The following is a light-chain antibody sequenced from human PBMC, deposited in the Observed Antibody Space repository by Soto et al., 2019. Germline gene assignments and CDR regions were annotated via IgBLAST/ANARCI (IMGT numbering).Light chain of an antibody. CDR2: TNN. J-gene: IGLJ1*01. CDR3: ATWDDSRKGV. CDR1: SSNIESHS. V-gene: IGLV1-44*01. Sequence: QSVLTQPPSASGTPGQRIIISCFGSSSNIESHSVNWYQQVPGTAPKLLITTNNQRPSGVPDRFSGSKSGASASLAISGLQYEDEATYYCATWDDSRKGVFGTGTKLTVL.